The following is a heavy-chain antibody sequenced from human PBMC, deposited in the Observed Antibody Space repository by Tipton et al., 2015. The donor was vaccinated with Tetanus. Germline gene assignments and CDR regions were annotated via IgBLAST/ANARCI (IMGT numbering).Heavy chain of an antibody. D-gene: IGHD4-17*01. CDR2: ISGGGDTT. CDR3: AKWVKCGDYGLGISFIDQ. CDR1: GFTFNKYA. V-gene: IGHV3-23*01. J-gene: IGHJ4*02. Sequence: SLRLSCEVSGFTFNKYALRWVRQAPGKGLEWVSTISGGGDTTNYADSVKGRVTISRDLSMKTLNLQMNSLRAEDRALYYCAKWVKCGDYGLGISFIDQWGQGTLVTVSS.